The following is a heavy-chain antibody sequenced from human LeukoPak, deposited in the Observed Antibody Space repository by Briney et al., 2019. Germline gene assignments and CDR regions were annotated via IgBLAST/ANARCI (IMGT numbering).Heavy chain of an antibody. J-gene: IGHJ6*02. D-gene: IGHD3-3*01. V-gene: IGHV1-3*01. Sequence: VASVKVSCKASGYTFTNYAVHWVRQAPGQRLEWMGWINAGNGNTKYSQKFQGRVTITRDTSASTAYMELSSLRSEDTAVYYCARDTIYYYGMDVWGQGTTVTVSS. CDR3: ARDTIYYYGMDV. CDR1: GYTFTNYA. CDR2: INAGNGNT.